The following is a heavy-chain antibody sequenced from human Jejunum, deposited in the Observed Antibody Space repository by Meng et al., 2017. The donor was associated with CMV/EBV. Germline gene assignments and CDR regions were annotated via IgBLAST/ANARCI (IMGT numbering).Heavy chain of an antibody. J-gene: IGHJ4*02. V-gene: IGHV3-23*01. Sequence: GFAFSSHAMSWGRQVPGKRPEWVAGISGAGLATYYADSVKGRFTISRDNSNNTLFLQMNGLRGDDTAVYYCARDVGYTVTAPFDYWGQGSGVTVSS. CDR3: ARDVGYTVTAPFDY. CDR2: ISGAGLAT. D-gene: IGHD4-11*01. CDR1: GFAFSSHA.